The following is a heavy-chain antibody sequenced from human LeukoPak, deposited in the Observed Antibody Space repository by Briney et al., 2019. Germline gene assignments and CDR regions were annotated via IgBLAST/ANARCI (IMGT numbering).Heavy chain of an antibody. CDR3: TTRFDWLLLDYDFGMDV. J-gene: IGHJ6*04. V-gene: IGHV3-15*01. D-gene: IGHD3-9*01. Sequence: PGGSLRLSCAASGFTFSNSWMSWVRQAPGKGLEWVGRIKSKTDGGTTDYAASVKGRFTISRDESKNTLYLQMNSLKTEDTAVYYCTTRFDWLLLDYDFGMDVWGKGTTVTVSS. CDR2: IKSKTDGGTT. CDR1: GFTFSNSW.